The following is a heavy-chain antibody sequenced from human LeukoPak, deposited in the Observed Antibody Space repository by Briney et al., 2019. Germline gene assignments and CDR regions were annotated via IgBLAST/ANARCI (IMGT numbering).Heavy chain of an antibody. J-gene: IGHJ4*02. Sequence: SETLSLTCTVSGGSISIYYWSWVRQPPGKGLEWIGYVYDSGSTNYNPSLKSRVTISVDTSKNQFSLKLSSVTAADTAVYYCATARGYSYGYGVHWGQGTLVTVSS. CDR2: VYDSGST. CDR1: GGSISIYY. D-gene: IGHD5-18*01. V-gene: IGHV4-4*08. CDR3: ATARGYSYGYGVH.